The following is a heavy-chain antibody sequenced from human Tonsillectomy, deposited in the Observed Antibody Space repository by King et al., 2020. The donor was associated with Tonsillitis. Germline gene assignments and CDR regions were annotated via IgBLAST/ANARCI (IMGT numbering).Heavy chain of an antibody. CDR3: ARGTGGYSSSWSDY. Sequence: VQLVESGGGLVQPGGSLRLSCAASGFTISTYWMPWVRQAPGEGVVWVSRINSDGTSTAYAEAVKGRFTISKDNAKNTLDLQMNSLTAEDTAVYYCARGTGGYSSSWSDYWGQGTLVTVSS. CDR1: GFTISTYW. D-gene: IGHD6-13*01. J-gene: IGHJ4*02. CDR2: INSDGTST. V-gene: IGHV3-74*01.